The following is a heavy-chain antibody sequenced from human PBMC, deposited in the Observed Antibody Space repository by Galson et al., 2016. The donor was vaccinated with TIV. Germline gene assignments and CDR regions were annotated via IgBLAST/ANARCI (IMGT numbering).Heavy chain of an antibody. Sequence: LRLSCAASGFIFSAYTMNWVRQAPGKGLEWVSSINPISNYIYYADSVRGRFAISRDNTKNSVYLQMNSLRDEDTAFYYCARVEFLEWLQLDSWGQGTLVTVSS. CDR2: INPISNYI. V-gene: IGHV3-21*01. J-gene: IGHJ4*02. CDR1: GFIFSAYT. D-gene: IGHD3-3*01. CDR3: ARVEFLEWLQLDS.